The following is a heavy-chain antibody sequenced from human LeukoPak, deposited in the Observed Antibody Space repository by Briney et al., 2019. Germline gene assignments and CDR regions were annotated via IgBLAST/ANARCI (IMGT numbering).Heavy chain of an antibody. Sequence: SETLSLTCTVSGGSISSYYWSWIRQPPGKGLEWIGYIYYSGSTNYNPSLKSRVTISVDTSKNQFSLKLSSVTAADTAVYYCARSAGDIFDYWGQGTLVTVSS. V-gene: IGHV4-59*08. CDR3: ARSAGDIFDY. D-gene: IGHD2-21*02. J-gene: IGHJ4*02. CDR1: GGSISSYY. CDR2: IYYSGST.